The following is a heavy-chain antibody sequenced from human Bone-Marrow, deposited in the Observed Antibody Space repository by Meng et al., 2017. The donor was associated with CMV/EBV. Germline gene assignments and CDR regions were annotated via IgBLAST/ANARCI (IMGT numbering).Heavy chain of an antibody. CDR3: ARDRFSPYYEFWSSFYATIHGVDL. V-gene: IGHV3-30*02. CDR1: GSTFSSYG. CDR2: IRYDGSNK. J-gene: IGHJ6*02. D-gene: IGHD3-3*01. Sequence: GESLNICWAACGSTFSSYGLHWVRQAPGKGLEWVPFIRYDGSNKYYADSVKGRFTISRDNTKKTLYLQMNTLRAEDTAVYYCARDRFSPYYEFWSSFYATIHGVDLWGQGTTVTVSS.